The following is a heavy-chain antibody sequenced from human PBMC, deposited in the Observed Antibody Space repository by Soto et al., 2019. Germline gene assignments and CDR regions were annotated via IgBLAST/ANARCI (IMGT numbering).Heavy chain of an antibody. J-gene: IGHJ6*02. V-gene: IGHV6-1*01. CDR1: GDSVSSNSAA. Sequence: SQTLSRTCAISGDSVSSNSAAWNWIRQSPSRGLEWLGRTYYRSKWYNDYAVSVKSRITINPDTSKNQFSLQLNSVTPEDTAVYYCARVWLEDYYDSSGSVMDVWGQGTTVTVSS. D-gene: IGHD3-22*01. CDR3: ARVWLEDYYDSSGSVMDV. CDR2: TYYRSKWYN.